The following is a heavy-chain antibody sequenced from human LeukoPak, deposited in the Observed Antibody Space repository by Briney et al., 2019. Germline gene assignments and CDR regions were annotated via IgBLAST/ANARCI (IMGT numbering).Heavy chain of an antibody. D-gene: IGHD4-17*01. CDR2: IYYSGNA. V-gene: IGHV4-39*01. Sequence: SETLSLTCTASGGSISSSSYYWVWIRQPPGKGLEWIGSIYYSGNAYYNPSLKSRVTISVDTSKKQFSLRLRSVTPADTAVYYCARPHGDSDYWGQGTLVTVSS. CDR1: GGSISSSSYY. CDR3: ARPHGDSDY. J-gene: IGHJ4*02.